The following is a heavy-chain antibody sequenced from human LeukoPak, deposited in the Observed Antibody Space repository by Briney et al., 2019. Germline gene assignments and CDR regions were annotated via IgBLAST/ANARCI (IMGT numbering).Heavy chain of an antibody. J-gene: IGHJ4*02. Sequence: GGSLRLSCAASGFTFSDYYIDWVRQAPGKGLEWVGRSRNKGNSYTTEYAASVKGRFTISRDNSKNTLYLQMNSLRAEDTAVYYCAREGRGGGSRGVLDYWGQGTLVTVSS. D-gene: IGHD2-15*01. V-gene: IGHV3-72*01. CDR1: GFTFSDYY. CDR3: AREGRGGGSRGVLDY. CDR2: SRNKGNSYTT.